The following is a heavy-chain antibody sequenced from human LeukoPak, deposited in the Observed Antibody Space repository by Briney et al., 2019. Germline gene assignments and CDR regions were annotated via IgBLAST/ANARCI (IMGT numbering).Heavy chain of an antibody. CDR3: ASSLDSSGWYFGVY. CDR2: IYYRGST. Sequence: SETLSLTCTVSGASISSYYWSWIRQPPGKGLEWIGYIYYRGSTNYNPSLKSRVTISVDTSKNQFSLKLSSVTAADTALYYCASSLDSSGWYFGVYWGQGTLVAVSS. V-gene: IGHV4-59*01. D-gene: IGHD6-19*01. CDR1: GASISSYY. J-gene: IGHJ4*02.